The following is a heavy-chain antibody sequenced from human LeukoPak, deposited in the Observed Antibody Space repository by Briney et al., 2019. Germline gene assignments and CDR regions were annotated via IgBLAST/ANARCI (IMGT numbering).Heavy chain of an antibody. Sequence: ASVKVSCKASGYTFTGYYMHWVRQAPGQGLEWMGWINPSGGSTSYAQKFQGRVTMTRDMSTSTVYMELSSLRSEDTAVYYCARVPGDEVGARGVFDYWGQGTLVTVSS. CDR1: GYTFTGYY. CDR2: INPSGGST. CDR3: ARVPGDEVGARGVFDY. J-gene: IGHJ4*02. V-gene: IGHV1-46*01. D-gene: IGHD1-26*01.